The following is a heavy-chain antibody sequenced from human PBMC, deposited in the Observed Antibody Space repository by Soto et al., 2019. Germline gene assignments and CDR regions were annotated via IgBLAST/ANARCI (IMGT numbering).Heavy chain of an antibody. J-gene: IGHJ4*01. CDR1: GYGFTTYG. V-gene: IGHV1-18*01. D-gene: IGHD1-1*01. CDR2: ISAHNGNT. Sequence: QVHLVQSGAEVKKPGASVKVSCKGSGYGFTTYGITWVRQAPGQGLEWMAWISAHNGNTNYAQKLQGRVTVTRDTSTSTAYMELRSLRSDDTAVYYCARGRYGDYWGXGXXVTVSS. CDR3: ARGRYGDY.